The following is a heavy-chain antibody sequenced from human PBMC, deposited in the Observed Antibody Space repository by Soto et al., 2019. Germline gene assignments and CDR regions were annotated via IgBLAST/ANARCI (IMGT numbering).Heavy chain of an antibody. CDR1: GFTFSSYA. CDR2: ISGSGGST. J-gene: IGHJ4*02. CDR3: AKQDYDSSGYYHAPLDY. D-gene: IGHD3-22*01. Sequence: GGSLRLSCAASGFTFSSYAMSWVRQAPGKGLEWVSAISGSGGSTYYADSVKGRFTISRDNSKNTLYLQMNSLRAEDTAVYYFAKQDYDSSGYYHAPLDYWGQGTLVTVSS. V-gene: IGHV3-23*01.